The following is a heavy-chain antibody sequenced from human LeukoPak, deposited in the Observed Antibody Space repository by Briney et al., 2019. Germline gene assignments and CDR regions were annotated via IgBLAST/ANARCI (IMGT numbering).Heavy chain of an antibody. J-gene: IGHJ4*02. CDR3: ARDVYTYYYDSSGYYPYYFDY. CDR1: GFTVSSNY. CDR2: IKQDGSEK. D-gene: IGHD3-22*01. V-gene: IGHV3-7*01. Sequence: GGSLRLSCAASGFTVSSNYMSWVRQAPGKGLEWVANIKQDGSEKYYVDSVKGRFTISRDNAKNSLYLQMNSLRAEDTAVYYCARDVYTYYYDSSGYYPYYFDYWGQGTLVTVSS.